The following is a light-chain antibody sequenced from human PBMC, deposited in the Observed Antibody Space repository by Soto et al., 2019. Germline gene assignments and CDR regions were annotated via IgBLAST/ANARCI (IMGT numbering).Light chain of an antibody. Sequence: DIQMTQSPSSLSASVGDRVTITCRASQSISSYLNWYQQKPGKAPKLLIYTASSLQVGFPSRFSGSGSGTDFTLTINSLQPEDFATYYCQQSFSAPHTFGGGTKVDIK. CDR1: QSISSY. CDR3: QQSFSAPHT. CDR2: TAS. V-gene: IGKV1-39*01. J-gene: IGKJ4*01.